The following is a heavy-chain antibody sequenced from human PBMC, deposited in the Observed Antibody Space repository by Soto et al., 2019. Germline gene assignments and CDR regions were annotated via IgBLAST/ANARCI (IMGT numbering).Heavy chain of an antibody. CDR2: IWYDGSNK. Sequence: GWSLRLSCAASGFTFSSYGMHWVRQAPGKGLEWVAVIWYDGSNKYYADSVKGRFTISRDNSKNTLYLQMNSLRAEDTAVYYCARFQSPYSFDYWGQGTLVTVSS. CDR3: ARFQSPYSFDY. V-gene: IGHV3-33*01. CDR1: GFTFSSYG. J-gene: IGHJ4*02.